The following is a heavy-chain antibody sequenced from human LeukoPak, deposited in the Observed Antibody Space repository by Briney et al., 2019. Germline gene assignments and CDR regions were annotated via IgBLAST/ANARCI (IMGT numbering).Heavy chain of an antibody. CDR2: FDPEDGET. V-gene: IGHV1-24*01. CDR1: GYTLTELS. D-gene: IGHD3-10*01. Sequence: ASVKVSCKVSGYTLTELSMHWVRQAPGKGLEWMGGFDPEDGETIYAQKFQGRVTMTEDTSTDTAYMELSSLRSEDTAVYYCATGKKFGELVVRHDYWGQGTLVTVSS. CDR3: ATGKKFGELVVRHDY. J-gene: IGHJ4*02.